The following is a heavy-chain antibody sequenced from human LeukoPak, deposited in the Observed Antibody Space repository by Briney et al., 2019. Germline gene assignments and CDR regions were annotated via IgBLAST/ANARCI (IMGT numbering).Heavy chain of an antibody. CDR2: ISETSSLI. CDR3: VGDWDDYGGNYDS. V-gene: IGHV3-11*01. CDR1: GFTFSKYY. Sequence: PGGSLRLSCVASGFTFSKYYMSWIRQAPGKGLEWISYISETSSLIHYADSVKGRFTISRDNGKNSVYLQMNSLRVEDTAVYYCVGDWDDYGGNYDSWGQGTLVTVSS. J-gene: IGHJ4*02. D-gene: IGHD4-23*01.